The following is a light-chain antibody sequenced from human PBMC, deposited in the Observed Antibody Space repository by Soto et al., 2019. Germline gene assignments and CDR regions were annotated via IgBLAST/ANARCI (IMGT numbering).Light chain of an antibody. Sequence: EIVLTQSPGTLSLSPGERATLSCRASQTINSRYLAWYQQKPGQAPRLLISGTSTRATGIPDRFSGSGSGTDFTLTISRLEPEDFAVYFCQWYGSSPPFTFGQGTKVEI. CDR1: QTINSRY. J-gene: IGKJ2*01. V-gene: IGKV3-20*01. CDR3: QWYGSSPPFT. CDR2: GTS.